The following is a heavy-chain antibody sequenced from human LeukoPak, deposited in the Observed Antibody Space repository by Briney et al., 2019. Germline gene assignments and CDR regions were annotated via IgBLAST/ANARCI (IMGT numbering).Heavy chain of an antibody. CDR3: ASGYSYGKVDY. V-gene: IGHV3-48*03. CDR2: ISSSGSTI. CDR1: GFTFSSYE. D-gene: IGHD5-18*01. Sequence: GGSLRLSCAASGFTFSSYEMNWVRQAPGKGLEGVSYISSSGSTIYYADSVKGRFTISRDNAKNSLYLQMNSLRAEDTAVYYCASGYSYGKVDYWGQGTLVTVSS. J-gene: IGHJ4*02.